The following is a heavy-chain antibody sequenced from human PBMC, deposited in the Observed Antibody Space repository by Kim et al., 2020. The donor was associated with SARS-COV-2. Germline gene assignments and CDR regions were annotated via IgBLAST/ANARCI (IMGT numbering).Heavy chain of an antibody. J-gene: IGHJ4*02. CDR1: GFTFSSYA. V-gene: IGHV3-23*01. Sequence: GGSLRLSCATSGFTFSSYAMSWVRQAPGKGLEWVSAISTSGGSTYYADSVKGRFAISRDNSKNTLYLQMNSLRAEDTAVYYCAKDPGAWIPDSWGQGTLVTVSS. D-gene: IGHD1-26*01. CDR3: AKDPGAWIPDS. CDR2: ISTSGGST.